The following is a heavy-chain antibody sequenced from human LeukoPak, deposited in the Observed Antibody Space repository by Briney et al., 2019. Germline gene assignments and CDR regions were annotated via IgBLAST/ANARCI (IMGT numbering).Heavy chain of an antibody. D-gene: IGHD2-21*02. CDR3: ARSRVTLYYFDY. Sequence: SETLSLTCTVSGGSISSGGYYWSWIRQRPGKGLEWIGYIYYSGSTYYNPSLKSRVTISVDTSKNQFSLKLSSVTAADTAVYYCARSRVTLYYFDYWGQGTLVTVSS. CDR1: GGSISSGGYY. J-gene: IGHJ4*02. CDR2: IYYSGST. V-gene: IGHV4-31*03.